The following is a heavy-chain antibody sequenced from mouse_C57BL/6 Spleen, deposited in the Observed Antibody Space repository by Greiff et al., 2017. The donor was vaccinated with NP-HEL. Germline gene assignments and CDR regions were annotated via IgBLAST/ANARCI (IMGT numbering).Heavy chain of an antibody. V-gene: IGHV1-52*01. D-gene: IGHD1-1*01. CDR3: ARLDGSSLYAMDY. J-gene: IGHJ4*01. Sequence: QVQLQQPGAELVRPGSSVKLSCKASGYTFTSYWMHWVKQRPIQGLEWIGNIDPSDSETHYNQKFKDKATLTVDKSSSTAYMQLSSLTSEDSAVYYCARLDGSSLYAMDYWGQGTSVTVSS. CDR2: IDPSDSET. CDR1: GYTFTSYW.